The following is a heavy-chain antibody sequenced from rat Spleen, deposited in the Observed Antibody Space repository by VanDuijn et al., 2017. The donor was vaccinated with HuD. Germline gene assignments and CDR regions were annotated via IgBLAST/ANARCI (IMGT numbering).Heavy chain of an antibody. V-gene: IGHV2-43*01. D-gene: IGHD3-5*01. J-gene: IGHJ1*01. Sequence: QVQLKESGPGLVQPSQTLSLTCTVSGFSLTSYHVSWVRQPPGKGLEWMGVIWTGGSTAYNSALKSRLSISRDTSKSQVFFKMNSLQTEDTAIYFCTRCPTQITFYWYFDFWGPGTMVTVSS. CDR1: GFSLTSYH. CDR2: IWTGGST. CDR3: TRCPTQITFYWYFDF.